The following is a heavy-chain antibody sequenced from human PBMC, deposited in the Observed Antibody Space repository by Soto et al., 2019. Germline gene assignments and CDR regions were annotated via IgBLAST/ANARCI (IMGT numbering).Heavy chain of an antibody. V-gene: IGHV3-23*01. CDR2: ISGSGGST. CDR1: GFTFSSYA. J-gene: IGHJ5*02. Sequence: LRLSCAASGFTFSSYAMSWVRQAPGKGLEWVSAISGSGGSTYYADSVKGRFTISRDNSKNTLYLQMNSLRAEDTAVYYCAKARMGIAVPPGWFDPWGQGTLVTVSS. CDR3: AKARMGIAVPPGWFDP. D-gene: IGHD6-19*01.